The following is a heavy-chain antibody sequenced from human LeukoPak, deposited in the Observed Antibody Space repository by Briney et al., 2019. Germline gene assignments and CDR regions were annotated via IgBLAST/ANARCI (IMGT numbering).Heavy chain of an antibody. CDR1: GYTFTSYA. CDR3: ARELRLGELGAFDI. D-gene: IGHD3-16*01. V-gene: IGHV7-4-1*02. Sequence: ASVKVSCKASGYTFTSYAMNWVRQAPGQGLEWMGWINTNTGNPTYAQGFTGRFVFSLDTSVSTAYLQISSLKAEDTAVYYCARELRLGELGAFDIWGQGTMVTVSS. CDR2: INTNTGNP. J-gene: IGHJ3*02.